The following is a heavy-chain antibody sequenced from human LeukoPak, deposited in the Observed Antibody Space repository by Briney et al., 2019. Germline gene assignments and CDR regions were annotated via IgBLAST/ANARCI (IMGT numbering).Heavy chain of an antibody. Sequence: PGGSLRLSCAASGFTFSSYSMNWVRQAPGKGLEWVSFISTSSIYIYYADSVKGRFTISRHNAKKSLYLQMSSLRAEDTAVYYCARDPINIGTAAKGFDYWGQGTLVTVSS. V-gene: IGHV3-21*01. D-gene: IGHD2-2*01. CDR1: GFTFSSYS. CDR2: ISTSSIYI. J-gene: IGHJ4*02. CDR3: ARDPINIGTAAKGFDY.